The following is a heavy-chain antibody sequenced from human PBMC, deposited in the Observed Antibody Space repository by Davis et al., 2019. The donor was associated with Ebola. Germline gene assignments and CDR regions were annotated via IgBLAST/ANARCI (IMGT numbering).Heavy chain of an antibody. CDR3: ARDVSVRSVGAPSRFYY. CDR1: GGTFSSYA. V-gene: IGHV1-69*13. J-gene: IGHJ4*02. Sequence: SVKVSCKASGGTFSSYAISWVRQAPGQGLEWMGGIIPIFGTANYAQKFQGRVTITADESTSTAYMELSSLRSDDTAAYYCARDVSVRSVGAPSRFYYWGQGTLVTVSS. D-gene: IGHD1-26*01. CDR2: IIPIFGTA.